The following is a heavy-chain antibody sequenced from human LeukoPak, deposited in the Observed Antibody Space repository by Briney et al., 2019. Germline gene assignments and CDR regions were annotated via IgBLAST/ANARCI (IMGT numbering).Heavy chain of an antibody. CDR1: GDTFSSYA. CDR2: IIPIFGTA. Sequence: SVKVSCKASGDTFSSYAISLVRQAPGQGLECMGRIIPIFGTANYAQKFQGRVTITTDESTSTAYMELSSLRSEDTAVYSCARSKGRVVISSSLVYWGQGTLVTVSS. V-gene: IGHV1-69*05. J-gene: IGHJ4*02. CDR3: ARSKGRVVISSSLVY. D-gene: IGHD3-22*01.